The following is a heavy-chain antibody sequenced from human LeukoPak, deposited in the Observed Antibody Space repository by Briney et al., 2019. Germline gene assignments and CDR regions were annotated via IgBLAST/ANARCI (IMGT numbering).Heavy chain of an antibody. CDR1: GSTFSGYW. Sequence: PGGSLRLSCAASGSTFSGYWMNWVRQVPGKGLEWVSGINWSGGRTGYADSVKGRFTISRDNAKNSLYLQMNSLRAEDTALYYCAKRSNSGWNLDYWGQGTLVTVSS. D-gene: IGHD6-19*01. CDR3: AKRSNSGWNLDY. V-gene: IGHV3-20*04. J-gene: IGHJ4*02. CDR2: INWSGGRT.